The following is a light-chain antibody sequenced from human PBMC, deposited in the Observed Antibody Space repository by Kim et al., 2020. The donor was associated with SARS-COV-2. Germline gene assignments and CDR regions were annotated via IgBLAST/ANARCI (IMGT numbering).Light chain of an antibody. V-gene: IGKV3-15*01. Sequence: EIVMTQSPATLSVSPGERATLSCRASQSISNSLAWYQQKPVQAPRLLVYGASTRATGLPARFGGSGSGTEFTLTISSLQSEDFGVYYCQQYQVWPPLFGQGTKLEI. J-gene: IGKJ2*01. CDR3: QQYQVWPPL. CDR1: QSISNS. CDR2: GAS.